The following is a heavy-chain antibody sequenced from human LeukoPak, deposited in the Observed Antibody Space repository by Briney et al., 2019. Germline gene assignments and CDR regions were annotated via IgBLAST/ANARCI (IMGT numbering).Heavy chain of an antibody. Sequence: ASVKVSCKASGYTFTGYYLHWVRQAPGQGLEWMGGIIPIFGTANYAQKFQGRVTITADKSTSTAYMELSSLRSEDTAVYYCARGTLTIFGVVIAFDYWGQGTLVTVSS. D-gene: IGHD3-3*01. J-gene: IGHJ4*02. CDR1: GYTFTGYY. V-gene: IGHV1-69*06. CDR3: ARGTLTIFGVVIAFDY. CDR2: IIPIFGTA.